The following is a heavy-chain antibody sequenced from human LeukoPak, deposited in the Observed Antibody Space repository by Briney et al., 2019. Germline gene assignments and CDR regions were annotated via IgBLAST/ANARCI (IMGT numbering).Heavy chain of an antibody. CDR2: INHSGSP. V-gene: IGHV4-34*01. CDR1: GGSFSGYY. Sequence: PSETLSLTCAVSGGSFSGYYWSWIRQPPGKGLEWIGEINHSGSPNYNPSLKSRVTISVDTSKNQFSLKLSSVTAADTAVYYCARERIAAAGPVSGTDVWGQGTTVTVSS. J-gene: IGHJ6*02. D-gene: IGHD6-13*01. CDR3: ARERIAAAGPVSGTDV.